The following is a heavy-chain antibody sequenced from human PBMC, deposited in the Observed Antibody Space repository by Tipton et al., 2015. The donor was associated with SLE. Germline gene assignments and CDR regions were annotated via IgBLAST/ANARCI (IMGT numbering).Heavy chain of an antibody. Sequence: TLSLTCTVSGGSIRSHYWSWIRQPPGKGLEWIGYIYYTGSTNYNPSLKSRVTISVDTSKNQVSLKVSSVTAADTAVYYCARDLGAVAGHYFDYWGQGTLVTVSS. CDR3: ARDLGAVAGHYFDY. V-gene: IGHV4-59*11. D-gene: IGHD6-19*01. J-gene: IGHJ4*02. CDR1: GGSIRSHY. CDR2: IYYTGST.